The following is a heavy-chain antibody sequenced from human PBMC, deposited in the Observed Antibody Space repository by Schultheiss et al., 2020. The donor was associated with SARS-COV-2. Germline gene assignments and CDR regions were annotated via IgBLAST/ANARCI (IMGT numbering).Heavy chain of an antibody. Sequence: ASVKVSCKASGYAFTRYYMHWVRQAPGQGLEWMGVINPSGGTTSYAPKFQGRVTMTRDTSTSTVYMELSSLRSEDTAVYYCARGTRGYSGYDSGQLDYWGQGTLVTVSS. V-gene: IGHV1-46*01. CDR2: INPSGGTT. D-gene: IGHD5-12*01. CDR1: GYAFTRYY. CDR3: ARGTRGYSGYDSGQLDY. J-gene: IGHJ4*02.